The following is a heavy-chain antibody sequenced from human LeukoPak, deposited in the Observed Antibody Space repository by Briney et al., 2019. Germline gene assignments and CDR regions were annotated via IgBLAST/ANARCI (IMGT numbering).Heavy chain of an antibody. J-gene: IGHJ4*02. CDR2: LRGDGEP. Sequence: GGSLRLSSAPSGFTSSSNAISWVRQAPARGLEWVSSLRGDGEPFYAASVKGRFTLSRDHSRNTVYLHLNSLRVEDTAVYYCAKASWVSSADAVLWGQGTVVTVS. CDR3: AKASWVSSADAVL. CDR1: GFTSSSNA. V-gene: IGHV3-23*01. D-gene: IGHD6-13*01.